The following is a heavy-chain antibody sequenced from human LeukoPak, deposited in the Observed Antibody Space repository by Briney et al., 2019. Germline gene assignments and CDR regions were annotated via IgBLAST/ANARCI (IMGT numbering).Heavy chain of an antibody. V-gene: IGHV4-39*01. CDR3: ARHVPGGSGSYEPYFDY. CDR2: IYYSGSI. Sequence: SETLSLTCTVSGGSISSSSYYWGWIRQPPGKGLEWIGSIYYSGSIYYNPSLKSRVTISVDTSKNQFSLKLSSVTAADTAVYYCARHVPGGSGSYEPYFDYWGQGTLVTVSS. CDR1: GGSISSSSYY. D-gene: IGHD3-10*01. J-gene: IGHJ4*02.